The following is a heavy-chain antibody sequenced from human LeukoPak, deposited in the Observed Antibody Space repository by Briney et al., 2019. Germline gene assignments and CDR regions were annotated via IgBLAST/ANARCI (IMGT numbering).Heavy chain of an antibody. CDR1: GYIFTNYW. V-gene: IGHV5-51*01. CDR2: IFPDDSDT. D-gene: IGHD3-10*01. CDR3: ARPQTGAGDAFDL. J-gene: IGHJ3*01. Sequence: NHGESLKISCEASGYIFTNYWIAWVRHMPGKGLECIGIIFPDDSDTRYSPSFQGQVTISVDKSINTTYLQWNSLKASDTAIYFCARPQTGAGDAFDLWGQGTLVTV.